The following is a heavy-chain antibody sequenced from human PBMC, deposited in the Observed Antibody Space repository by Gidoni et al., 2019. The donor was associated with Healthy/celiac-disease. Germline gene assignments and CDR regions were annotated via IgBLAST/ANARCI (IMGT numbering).Heavy chain of an antibody. CDR1: GFTVSSNY. CDR2: IYSGGST. Sequence: EVQLVESGGGLIQPGGSLSLSCAASGFTVSSNYMSWVRQAPGKGLGWVSVIYSGGSTYYADSVKGRFTISRDNSKNTLYLQMNSLRAEDTAVYYCASRLNLRLGVYWGQGTLVTVSS. CDR3: ASRLNLRLGVY. J-gene: IGHJ4*02. D-gene: IGHD3-3*01. V-gene: IGHV3-53*01.